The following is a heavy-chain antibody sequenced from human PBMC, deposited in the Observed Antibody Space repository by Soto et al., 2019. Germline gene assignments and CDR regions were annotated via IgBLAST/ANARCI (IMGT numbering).Heavy chain of an antibody. Sequence: GGSLRLSCAASGFTVSTDYMNWVRQAPGQGLEWVSVIYRGGSTYYADSVKGRFTISRDHSENTLYLQMNSQRAEDTAVYYCARGRLYDLWSGYYPSYYFDYWGQGTLVTVSS. J-gene: IGHJ4*02. CDR1: GFTVSTDY. CDR2: IYRGGST. D-gene: IGHD3-3*01. V-gene: IGHV3-53*01. CDR3: ARGRLYDLWSGYYPSYYFDY.